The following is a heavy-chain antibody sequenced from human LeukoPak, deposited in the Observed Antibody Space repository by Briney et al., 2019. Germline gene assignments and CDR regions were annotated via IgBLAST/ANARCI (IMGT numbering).Heavy chain of an antibody. Sequence: GGSLRLSCAASGFTFSSYAMSWVRQAPGKGLEWVSAISGSGGSTHYADSVKGRFTISRDNSKNTLYLPMNSLRAEDTAVYYCAKVKGWFGELSDAFDIWGQGTMVTVSS. V-gene: IGHV3-23*01. CDR1: GFTFSSYA. J-gene: IGHJ3*02. CDR3: AKVKGWFGELSDAFDI. CDR2: ISGSGGST. D-gene: IGHD3-10*01.